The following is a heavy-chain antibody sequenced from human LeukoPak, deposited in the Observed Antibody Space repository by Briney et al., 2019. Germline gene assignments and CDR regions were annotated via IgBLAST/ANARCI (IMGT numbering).Heavy chain of an antibody. V-gene: IGHV4-39*07. CDR1: GGSISSSSYY. CDR2: IYYSGST. J-gene: IGHJ4*02. Sequence: SETLSLTCTVSGGSISSSSYYWGWIRQPPGKGLEWIGSIYYSGSTYYNPSLKSRVTISVDTSKNQFSLKLSSVTAADTAVYYCARGRAWIQLWSSTFDYWGQGTLVTVSS. CDR3: ARGRAWIQLWSSTFDY. D-gene: IGHD5-18*01.